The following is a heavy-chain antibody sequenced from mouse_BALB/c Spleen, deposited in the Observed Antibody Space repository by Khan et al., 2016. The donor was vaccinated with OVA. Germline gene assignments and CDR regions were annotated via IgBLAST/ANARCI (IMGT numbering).Heavy chain of an antibody. V-gene: IGHV3-2*02. Sequence: VQLKESGPGLVKPSQSLSLTCTVTGYSITSDYAWNWIRQFPGNKLEWMGYISSSGSTNYNPALKSRISITRDTSKNKFFLQLNSVTTEDTATYYCASDGSRYNYAMDYWGQGTSVTVSS. CDR3: ASDGSRYNYAMDY. J-gene: IGHJ4*01. CDR2: ISSSGST. CDR1: GYSITSDYA. D-gene: IGHD2-3*01.